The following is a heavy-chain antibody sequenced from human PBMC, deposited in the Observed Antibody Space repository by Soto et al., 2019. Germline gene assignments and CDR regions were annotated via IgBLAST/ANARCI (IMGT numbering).Heavy chain of an antibody. CDR3: AKDGGGGCTNGVCYTKDYYYGMDV. Sequence: GGSLRLSCAASGFTFSSYGMHWVRQAPGKGLEWVAVISYDGSNKYYADSVKGRFTISRDNSKNTLYLKMNSLRAEDTAVYYCAKDGGGGCTNGVCYTKDYYYGMDVWGQGTTVTVSS. V-gene: IGHV3-30*18. CDR2: ISYDGSNK. J-gene: IGHJ6*02. D-gene: IGHD2-8*01. CDR1: GFTFSSYG.